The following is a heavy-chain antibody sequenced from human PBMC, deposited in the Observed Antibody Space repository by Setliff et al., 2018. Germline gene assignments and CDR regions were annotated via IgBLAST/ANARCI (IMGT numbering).Heavy chain of an antibody. V-gene: IGHV1-18*01. CDR2: NSV. J-gene: IGHJ6*03. CDR3: VREGVDSRSSTDYRYYMDV. CDR1: GYSSTNYG. Sequence: ASVKVSCKTSGYSSTNYGINWVRQAPGQGLEWMGWNSVYAREFQGRVTMTIDTPTSTAFMQLSSLRSDDTAVYYCVREGVDSRSSTDYRYYMDVWGKGTTVTVSS. D-gene: IGHD3-22*01.